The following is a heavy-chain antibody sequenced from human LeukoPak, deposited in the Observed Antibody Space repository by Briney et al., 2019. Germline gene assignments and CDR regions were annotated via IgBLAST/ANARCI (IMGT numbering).Heavy chain of an antibody. Sequence: PSETLSLTCSVSGYSISSAYYWGWIRQPDGKGLEWIGRIYTSGSTNYNPSLKSRVSMSVDTSKNQFSLKLSSVTAADTAVYYCARPYQQLVRDAFDIWGQGTMVTVSS. J-gene: IGHJ3*02. CDR1: GYSISSAYY. CDR2: IYTSGST. V-gene: IGHV4-4*07. D-gene: IGHD6-13*01. CDR3: ARPYQQLVRDAFDI.